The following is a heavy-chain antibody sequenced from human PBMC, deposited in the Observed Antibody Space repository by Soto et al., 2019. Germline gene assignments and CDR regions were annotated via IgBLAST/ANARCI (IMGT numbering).Heavy chain of an antibody. D-gene: IGHD5-12*01. J-gene: IGHJ4*02. Sequence: SGPTLVNPTQTLTLTCTFSGFSLSTSGVGVGWIRQPPGKALEWLALIYWDDDKRYSPSLKSRLTITKDTSKNQVVLTMTNMDPVDTATYYCAHVTDPFIVATNSGFDYWGQGTLVTVSS. CDR1: GFSLSTSGVG. CDR2: IYWDDDK. V-gene: IGHV2-5*02. CDR3: AHVTDPFIVATNSGFDY.